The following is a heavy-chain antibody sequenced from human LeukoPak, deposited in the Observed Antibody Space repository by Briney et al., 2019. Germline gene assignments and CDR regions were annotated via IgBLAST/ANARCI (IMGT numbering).Heavy chain of an antibody. Sequence: AETLSFTCSVSGGSITSHFWSWIRQPPGKGLEWIGYIHYSGSTNYNPSLKSRVTISPDTSKNQLFLKLNSVTAADTAVYYCARLVWLGESPGSWFDSWGQGTLVTVS. V-gene: IGHV4-59*11. J-gene: IGHJ5*01. CDR2: IHYSGST. CDR3: ARLVWLGESPGSWFDS. D-gene: IGHD3-10*01. CDR1: GGSITSHF.